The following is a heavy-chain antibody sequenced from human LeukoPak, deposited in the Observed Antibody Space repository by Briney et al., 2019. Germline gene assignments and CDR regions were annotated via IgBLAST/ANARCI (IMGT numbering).Heavy chain of an antibody. Sequence: ASVRVSCKASGYTFTNYYLHWVRHLPGQGLEWMGYINPKSSGTHFAHKFQGRVTMTRDTSIPTAYMELSRLRSDDTGVYYCTRDTALPAAMIEADWLDPWGQGTLVTVSS. CDR2: INPKSSGT. CDR1: GYTFTNYY. D-gene: IGHD2-2*01. CDR3: TRDTALPAAMIEADWLDP. V-gene: IGHV1-2*02. J-gene: IGHJ5*02.